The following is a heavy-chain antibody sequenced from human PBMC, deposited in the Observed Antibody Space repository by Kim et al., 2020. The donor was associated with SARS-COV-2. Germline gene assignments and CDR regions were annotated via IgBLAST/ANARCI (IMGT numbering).Heavy chain of an antibody. J-gene: IGHJ6*02. CDR2: ISYDGSNK. CDR1: GFTFSSYA. V-gene: IGHV3-30*04. D-gene: IGHD6-19*01. Sequence: GGSLRLSCAASGFTFSSYAMHWVRQAPGKGLEWVAVISYDGSNKYYADSVKGRFTISRDNSKNTLYLQMNSLRAEDTAVYYCARCPEQWLGVGRYYYGMDVWGQGTTVTVSS. CDR3: ARCPEQWLGVGRYYYGMDV.